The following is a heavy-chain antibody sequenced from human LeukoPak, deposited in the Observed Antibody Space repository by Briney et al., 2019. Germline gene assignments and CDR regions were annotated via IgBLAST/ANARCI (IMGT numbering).Heavy chain of an antibody. Sequence: PGGSLRLSCSASGFTFSDFWMAWVRQAPGKGLEWVGNINRDGSDKSSVDSVDSVRGRFTISRDNAKNTVYLHKNSLRAEDTAVYYCARDVGRGWFDYWGQGSLVTVSS. CDR1: GFTFSDFW. J-gene: IGHJ4*02. CDR3: ARDVGRGWFDY. D-gene: IGHD6-19*01. CDR2: INRDGSDK. V-gene: IGHV3-7*01.